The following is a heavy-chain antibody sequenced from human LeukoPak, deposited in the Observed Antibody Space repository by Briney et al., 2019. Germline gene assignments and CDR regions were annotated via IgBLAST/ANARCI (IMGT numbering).Heavy chain of an antibody. Sequence: GGSLRLSCAASGFTFSSYSMNWVRRAPGKGLEWVSSISSSSSYIYYADSVKGRFTISRDNAKNSLYLQMNSLKAEDTAVYYCARLRIWFGEAYYYYMDVWGKGTTVTVSS. J-gene: IGHJ6*03. V-gene: IGHV3-21*01. CDR3: ARLRIWFGEAYYYYMDV. CDR1: GFTFSSYS. D-gene: IGHD3-10*01. CDR2: ISSSSSYI.